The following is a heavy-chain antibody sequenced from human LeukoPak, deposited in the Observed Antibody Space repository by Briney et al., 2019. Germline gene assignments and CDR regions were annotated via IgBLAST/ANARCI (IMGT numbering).Heavy chain of an antibody. V-gene: IGHV4-61*02. D-gene: IGHD3-22*01. CDR1: GGSISSGSYY. CDR2: IYTSGST. Sequence: PSETLSLTCTVSGGSISSGSYYWSWIRQPAGKGLEWIGRIYTSGSTNYNPSLKSRVTISVDTSKNHFSLKLTSVTAADTAVYYCARLTMTGLGYYYYMDVWGKGTTVTVSS. J-gene: IGHJ6*03. CDR3: ARLTMTGLGYYYYMDV.